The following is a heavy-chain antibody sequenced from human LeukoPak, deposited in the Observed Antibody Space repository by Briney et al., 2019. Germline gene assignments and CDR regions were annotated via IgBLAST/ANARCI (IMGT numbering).Heavy chain of an antibody. Sequence: GGSLRLSCAASGFTFSSYEMNWVRQAPGKGLERVSYISSGGNTIYYADSVKGRFTISRDNAKNALYLQMNSLRAEDTTVYYCAREGTAMVSFDYWGQGTLVTVSS. CDR2: ISSGGNTI. J-gene: IGHJ4*02. D-gene: IGHD5-18*01. CDR1: GFTFSSYE. V-gene: IGHV3-48*03. CDR3: AREGTAMVSFDY.